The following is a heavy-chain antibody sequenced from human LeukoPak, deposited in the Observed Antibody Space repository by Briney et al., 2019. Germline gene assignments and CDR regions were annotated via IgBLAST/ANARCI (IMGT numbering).Heavy chain of an antibody. CDR3: AKDRDSSGWYVFDY. D-gene: IGHD6-19*01. CDR2: ISYDGSNK. V-gene: IGHV3-30*18. CDR1: GFTSSSYG. J-gene: IGHJ4*02. Sequence: GGSLRLSCAASGFTSSSYGMHWVRQAPGKGLEWVAVISYDGSNKYYADSVKGRFTISRDNSKNTLYLQMNSLRAEDTAVYYCAKDRDSSGWYVFDYWGQGTLVTVSS.